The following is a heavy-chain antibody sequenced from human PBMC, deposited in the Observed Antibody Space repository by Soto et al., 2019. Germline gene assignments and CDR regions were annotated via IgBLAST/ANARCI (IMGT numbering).Heavy chain of an antibody. V-gene: IGHV3-23*01. J-gene: IGHJ4*02. CDR3: AKEGSGWYPIETNYFDY. D-gene: IGHD6-19*01. CDR1: GFTFSSYA. CDR2: ISGSGGST. Sequence: EVQLLESGGGLVQPGGSLRLSCAASGFTFSSYAMSWVRQAPGKGLEWVSAISGSGGSTYYADSVKGRFTISRDNSKNTLYLQMNSLRAEDTDVYYCAKEGSGWYPIETNYFDYWGQGTLVTVSS.